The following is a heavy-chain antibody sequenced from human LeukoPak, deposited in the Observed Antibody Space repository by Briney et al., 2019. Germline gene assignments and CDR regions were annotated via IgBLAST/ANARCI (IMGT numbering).Heavy chain of an antibody. D-gene: IGHD1-1*01. J-gene: IGHJ3*02. CDR3: ARAQKLDDAFDI. CDR2: IYPGDSDT. Sequence: PGESLKIPCKGSGYSFTSYWIGWVRQMSGKGLEWVGIIYPGDSDTRYSPSFQGQVTISADKSISTAYLQWSSLKASDTAMYYCARAQKLDDAFDIWGQGTMVTVSS. V-gene: IGHV5-51*01. CDR1: GYSFTSYW.